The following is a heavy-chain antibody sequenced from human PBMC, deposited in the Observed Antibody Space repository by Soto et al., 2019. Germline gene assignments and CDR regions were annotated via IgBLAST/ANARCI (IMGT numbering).Heavy chain of an antibody. CDR1: GFVSNDYD. CDR2: ISCDGSNK. J-gene: IGHJ5*02. V-gene: IGHV3-30*03. D-gene: IGHD2-21*01. CDR3: SRGLKGGLDA. Sequence: QVQLAESGGGVMQPGRSLRLSCTTPGFVSNDYDRHWVRQAPGKGLARLASISCDGSNKYYADSVKGRFTISRDNSKNTLSLQINSLGAEDTAVYYCSRGLKGGLDAWGPGTLVTVSS.